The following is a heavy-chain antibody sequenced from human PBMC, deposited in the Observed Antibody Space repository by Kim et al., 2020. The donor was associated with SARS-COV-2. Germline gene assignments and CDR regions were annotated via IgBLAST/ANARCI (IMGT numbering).Heavy chain of an antibody. V-gene: IGHV3-23*01. D-gene: IGHD6-13*01. CDR3: AKAEKAKSSSWYDSYGMDV. CDR1: GFTFSSYA. J-gene: IGHJ6*02. Sequence: GGSLRLSCAASGFTFSSYAMSWVRQAPGKGLEWVSAISGSGGSTYYADSVKGRFTISRDNSKNTLYLQMNSLRAEDTAVYYCAKAEKAKSSSWYDSYGMDVWGQGTTVTVSS. CDR2: ISGSGGST.